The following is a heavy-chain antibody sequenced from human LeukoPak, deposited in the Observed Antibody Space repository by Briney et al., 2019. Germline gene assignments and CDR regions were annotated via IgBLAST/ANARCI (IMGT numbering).Heavy chain of an antibody. V-gene: IGHV4-31*01. D-gene: IGHD3-10*02. Sequence: SATLLLACTVSGGSISRGGYYCNWLRQPPGKPLEWIGYIYSSGTTYYNPSLKSLVSISLDASKSQFSLHLSSLTAADTAVYYCARLCWNRGAFDIWGQGTMVTVSS. CDR1: GGSISRGGYY. J-gene: IGHJ3*02. CDR3: ARLCWNRGAFDI. CDR2: IYSSGTT.